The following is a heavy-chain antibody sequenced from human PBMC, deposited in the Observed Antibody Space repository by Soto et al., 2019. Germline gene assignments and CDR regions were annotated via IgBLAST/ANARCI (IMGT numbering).Heavy chain of an antibody. J-gene: IGHJ3*02. CDR2: MNPNSGNT. CDR1: GYTFTSYD. CDR3: ARSIMITFGGVIHDAFDI. V-gene: IGHV1-8*01. D-gene: IGHD3-16*02. Sequence: ASLKVSCKASGYTFTSYDINWVRQATGQGLEWMGWMNPNSGNTGYAQKFQGRVTMTRNTSISTAYMELSSLRSEDTAVYYCARSIMITFGGVIHDAFDIWGQGTMVTVSS.